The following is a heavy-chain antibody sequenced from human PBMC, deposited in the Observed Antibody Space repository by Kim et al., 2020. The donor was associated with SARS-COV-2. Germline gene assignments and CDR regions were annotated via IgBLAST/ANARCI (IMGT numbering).Heavy chain of an antibody. CDR2: ISAYNGNT. CDR3: ARDVMDQLLSGYNWFDP. Sequence: ASVKVSCKASGYTFTSYGISWVRQAPGQGLEWMGWISAYNGNTNYAQKLQGRVTMTTDTSTSTAYMELRSLRSDDTAVYYCARDVMDQLLSGYNWFDPWGQGTLVTVSS. V-gene: IGHV1-18*01. D-gene: IGHD2-2*01. J-gene: IGHJ5*02. CDR1: GYTFTSYG.